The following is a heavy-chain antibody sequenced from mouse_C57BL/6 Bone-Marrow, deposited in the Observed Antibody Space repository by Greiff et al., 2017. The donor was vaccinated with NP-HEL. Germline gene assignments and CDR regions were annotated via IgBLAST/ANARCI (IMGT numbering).Heavy chain of an antibody. Sequence: EVHLVESGGGLVKPGGSLKLSCAASGFTFSSYAMSWVRQTPEKRLEWVATISDGGSYTYYPDNVKGRFTISRDNAKNNLYLQMSHLKSEDTAMYYCASDTTVVPYYAMDYWGQGTSVTVSS. CDR3: ASDTTVVPYYAMDY. J-gene: IGHJ4*01. CDR1: GFTFSSYA. D-gene: IGHD1-1*01. CDR2: ISDGGSYT. V-gene: IGHV5-4*01.